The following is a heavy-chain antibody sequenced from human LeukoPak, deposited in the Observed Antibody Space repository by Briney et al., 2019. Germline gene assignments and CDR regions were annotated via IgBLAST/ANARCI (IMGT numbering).Heavy chain of an antibody. Sequence: SETLSLTCTVSGGSISSYYWSWIRQPAGKGLEWIGRIYTSGSTNYNPSLKSRVTMSVDTSKNQFSLKLSSVTAADTAVYYCARGDPTKARNYFDYWGQGTLVTVSS. J-gene: IGHJ4*02. CDR3: ARGDPTKARNYFDY. CDR1: GGSISSYY. D-gene: IGHD1-14*01. CDR2: IYTSGST. V-gene: IGHV4-4*07.